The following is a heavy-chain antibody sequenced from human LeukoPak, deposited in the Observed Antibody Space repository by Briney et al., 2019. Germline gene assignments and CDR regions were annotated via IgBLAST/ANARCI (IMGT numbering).Heavy chain of an antibody. D-gene: IGHD7-27*01. CDR1: GDSINSGSYY. V-gene: IGHV4-61*01. CDR3: ARDFLGSNWFDL. J-gene: IGHJ5*02. Sequence: PSQTLSLTCTVSGDSINSGSYYWSWIRQPPGKGLEWIGYIYYSGSTNYNPSLKSRVTISVDTSKNQFSLKLSSVTAADTAVYYCARDFLGSNWFDLWGQGTLVTVSS. CDR2: IYYSGST.